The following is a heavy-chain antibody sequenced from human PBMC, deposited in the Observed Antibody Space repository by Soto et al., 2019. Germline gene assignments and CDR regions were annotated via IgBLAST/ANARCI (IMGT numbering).Heavy chain of an antibody. CDR1: GFTFSNYG. CDR2: ISYDGSDE. CDR3: AKCKSVEVPDYTFWSGPDF. J-gene: IGHJ4*02. V-gene: IGHV3-30*18. D-gene: IGHD3-3*01. Sequence: QVQLVESGGGVVQPGKSLRLSCAASGFTFSNYGLHWVRQAPGKGLEWVALISYDGSDEYYADSVKGRFTISRDNSKNTLYLQMDNLRAEDTALYYCAKCKSVEVPDYTFWSGPDFWGQGTLVTVSS.